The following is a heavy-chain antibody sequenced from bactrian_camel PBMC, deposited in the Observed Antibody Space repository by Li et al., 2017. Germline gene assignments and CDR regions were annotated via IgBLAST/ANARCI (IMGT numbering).Heavy chain of an antibody. CDR2: VHTGSRNT. CDR3: AAGTRIIVGDYCDGITN. D-gene: IGHD4*01. Sequence: HVQLVESGGDSVQAGGSPTLSCEYTISRYCMGWSRQAPGKEREGVAAVHTGSRNTYYADSVKGRFTISQDNAKNIIYLQMNSLTPDDTAMYYCAAGTRIIVGDYCDGITNWGQGTQVTVS. V-gene: IGHV3S1*01. CDR1: YTISRYC. J-gene: IGHJ4*01.